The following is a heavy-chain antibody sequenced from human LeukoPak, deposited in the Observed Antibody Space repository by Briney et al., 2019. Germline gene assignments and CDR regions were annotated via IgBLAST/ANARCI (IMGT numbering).Heavy chain of an antibody. J-gene: IGHJ4*02. Sequence: SQTLSLTCTVSGGSISSGGYYWSWIRQHPGKGLEWIGYIYYSGSTYYNPSLKSRVTISVDTSKNQFSLKLSSVTAADTAVYYCARGPYSNYQYYFDYWGQGTLVTVSS. V-gene: IGHV4-31*03. CDR1: GGSISSGGYY. CDR3: ARGPYSNYQYYFDY. D-gene: IGHD4-11*01. CDR2: IYYSGST.